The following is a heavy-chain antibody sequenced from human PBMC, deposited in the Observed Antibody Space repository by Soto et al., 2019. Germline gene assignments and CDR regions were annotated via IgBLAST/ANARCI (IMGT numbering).Heavy chain of an antibody. CDR2: ISAYNGNT. J-gene: IGHJ4*02. CDR3: AIDLDLTYPYYDTPFDY. CDR1: GYTFTSYG. D-gene: IGHD3-22*01. V-gene: IGHV1-18*01. Sequence: ASVKVSCKASGYTFTSYGISWVRQAPGQGLEWMGWISAYNGNTNYAQKLQGRVTMTTDTSTSTAYMELSSLRSEDTAVYYCAIDLDLTYPYYDTPFDYWGQGTLVTVSS.